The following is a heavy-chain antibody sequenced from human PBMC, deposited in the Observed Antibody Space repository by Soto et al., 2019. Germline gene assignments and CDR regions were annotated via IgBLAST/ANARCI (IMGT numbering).Heavy chain of an antibody. CDR2: INPDNGNT. Sequence: ASVKVSCKASGYTFTRSGISWVRQAPGQGLEWLGWINPDNGNTNYAQHLQGRVSLTTDTSTSTAYMDLRSLRSDDTAVYYCARDRYYYDSSGLRYFDYWGQGTLVTVSS. CDR3: ARDRYYYDSSGLRYFDY. V-gene: IGHV1-18*01. J-gene: IGHJ4*02. D-gene: IGHD3-22*01. CDR1: GYTFTRSG.